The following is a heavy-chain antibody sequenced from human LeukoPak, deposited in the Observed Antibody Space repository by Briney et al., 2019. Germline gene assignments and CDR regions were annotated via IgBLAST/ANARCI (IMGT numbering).Heavy chain of an antibody. CDR2: INHSGST. CDR3: ARGWPAAPDY. D-gene: IGHD2-2*01. CDR1: GGSFSGYY. J-gene: IGHJ4*02. V-gene: IGHV4-34*01. Sequence: SETLSLTCAVYGGSFSGYYWSWIRQPPGKGLEWIGEINHSGSTNYNPSLKSRVTISVDTSKNQFSPKLSSVTAADTAVYYCARGWPAAPDYWGQGTLVTVSS.